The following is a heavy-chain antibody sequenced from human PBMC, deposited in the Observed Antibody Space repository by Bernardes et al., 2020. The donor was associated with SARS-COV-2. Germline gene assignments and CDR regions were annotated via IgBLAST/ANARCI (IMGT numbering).Heavy chain of an antibody. Sequence: SGPTLLKPTQTLTLTCTFSGFSLSTSGMCVSWIRQPPGKALEWLARIDWDDDKYYSSSLKTRLTISKDTSKNQVVLTMTNMDPVDTATYYCARGYDYYYYYGMDVWGQGTTVTVSS. V-gene: IGHV2-70*11. D-gene: IGHD1-1*01. CDR1: GFSLSTSGMC. CDR3: ARGYDYYYYYGMDV. J-gene: IGHJ6*02. CDR2: IDWDDDK.